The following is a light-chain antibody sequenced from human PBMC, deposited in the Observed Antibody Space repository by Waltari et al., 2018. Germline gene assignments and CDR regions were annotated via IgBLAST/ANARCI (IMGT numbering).Light chain of an antibody. J-gene: IGKJ1*01. CDR1: QIINAW. CDR3: QQYYNYWT. Sequence: ITCRASQIINAWLAWYQQQPGRAPKLLIYKASNLESGVPSRVSVSGSGTEFTLTISSLQPGDFATYYCQQYYNYWTFGQGTKVEIK. CDR2: KAS. V-gene: IGKV1-5*03.